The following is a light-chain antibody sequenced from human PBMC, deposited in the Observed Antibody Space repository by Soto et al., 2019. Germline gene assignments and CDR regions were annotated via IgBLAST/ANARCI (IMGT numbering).Light chain of an antibody. CDR2: GNS. Sequence: QSVLTQPPSVSGAPGQRVTISCTGSSSNIGAGYDVHWYQQLPGTAPKLLMYGNSNRPSGVPDRFSGSKSGTSASLAITGLQAEDEAYYYCQSYHNSLSGSWVFGGGTKLTVL. V-gene: IGLV1-40*01. CDR3: QSYHNSLSGSWV. CDR1: SSNIGAGYD. J-gene: IGLJ3*02.